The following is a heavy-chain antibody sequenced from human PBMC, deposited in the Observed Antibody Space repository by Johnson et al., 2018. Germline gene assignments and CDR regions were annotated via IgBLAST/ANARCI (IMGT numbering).Heavy chain of an antibody. CDR3: AGDFGGVADSEYFQH. D-gene: IGHD3-16*01. CDR2: IWYDGSNK. V-gene: IGHV3-33*01. CDR1: GFTFSSYG. Sequence: QVQLVESGGGVVQPGRSLRLSCAASGFTFSSYGMHWVRQAPGKGLEWVAVIWYDGSNKYYADSVKDRFTISRDNSKNTLYLKMHSLRAEDKAVDYCAGDFGGVADSEYFQHWGQGTLVTVSS. J-gene: IGHJ1*01.